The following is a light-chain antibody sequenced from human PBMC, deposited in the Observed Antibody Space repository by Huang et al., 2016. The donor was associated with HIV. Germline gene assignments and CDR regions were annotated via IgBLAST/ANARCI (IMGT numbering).Light chain of an antibody. CDR3: HQYGSLPRT. V-gene: IGKV3-20*01. J-gene: IGKJ1*01. CDR1: HSVSNIY. Sequence: IVFTQSPGILSLSAGERATLSCRGSHSVSNIYLDWYQQKPGQAPRLLIYGASSRATDSPDRFSGSGSGTDFTLTISRLEPEDFAVYFCHQYGSLPRTFGQGTKVEI. CDR2: GAS.